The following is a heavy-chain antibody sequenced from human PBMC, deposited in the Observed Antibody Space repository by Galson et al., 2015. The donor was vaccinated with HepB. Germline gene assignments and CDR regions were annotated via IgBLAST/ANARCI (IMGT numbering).Heavy chain of an antibody. J-gene: IGHJ4*02. CDR2: IGWNSGSI. Sequence: SLRLSCAASGFTFDDYAMHWVRQAPGKGLEWVSGIGWNSGSIGYADSVKGRFTISRDNAENSLYLQMNSLRAEDTALYYCAKDIWEGLAADGVFDYWGQGTLVTVSS. D-gene: IGHD6-13*01. CDR3: AKDIWEGLAADGVFDY. V-gene: IGHV3-9*01. CDR1: GFTFDDYA.